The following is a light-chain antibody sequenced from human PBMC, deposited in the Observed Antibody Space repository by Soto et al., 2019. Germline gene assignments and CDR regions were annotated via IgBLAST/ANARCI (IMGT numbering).Light chain of an antibody. Sequence: EIVLTQSPAPLSVSPGERATLSCRASQSVSSNLAWYQQKPGQTPRLLIYGASTRATGIPARFSGSGSGTEFTLTISRLQSEDFAVYYCQQYNNWPFTFGPGTKVYI. V-gene: IGKV3-15*01. CDR3: QQYNNWPFT. J-gene: IGKJ3*01. CDR1: QSVSSN. CDR2: GAS.